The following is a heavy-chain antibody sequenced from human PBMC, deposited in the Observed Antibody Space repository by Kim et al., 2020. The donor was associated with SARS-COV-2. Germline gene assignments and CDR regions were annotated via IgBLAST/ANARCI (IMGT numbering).Heavy chain of an antibody. CDR1: GFTFSSYA. J-gene: IGHJ5*02. Sequence: GGSLRLSCAASGFTFSSYAMSWVRQAPGKGLEWVSAISGSGGSTYYADSVKGRFTISRDNSKNTLYLQMNSLRAEDTAVYYCAKWSLLWFGELLYSWFDPWGQGTLVTVSS. V-gene: IGHV3-23*01. CDR3: AKWSLLWFGELLYSWFDP. CDR2: ISGSGGST. D-gene: IGHD3-10*01.